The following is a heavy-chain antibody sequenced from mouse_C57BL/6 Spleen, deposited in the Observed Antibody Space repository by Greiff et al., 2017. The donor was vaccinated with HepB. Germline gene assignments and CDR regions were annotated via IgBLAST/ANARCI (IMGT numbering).Heavy chain of an antibody. CDR3: ARLGRTFFDY. V-gene: IGHV2-2*01. J-gene: IGHJ2*01. Sequence: VQLQQSGPGLVQPSQSLSITCTVSGFSLTSYGVHWVRQSPGKGLEWLGVIWSGGSTDYNAAFISRLSISKDNSKSQVFFKMNSLQADDTAIYYCARLGRTFFDYWGQGTTLTVSS. D-gene: IGHD4-1*01. CDR1: GFSLTSYG. CDR2: IWSGGST.